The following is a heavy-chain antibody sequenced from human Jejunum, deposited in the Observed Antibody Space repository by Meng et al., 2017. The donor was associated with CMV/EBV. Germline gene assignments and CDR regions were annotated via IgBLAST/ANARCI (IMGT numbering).Heavy chain of an antibody. CDR1: GYTVTDYS. CDR2: VITNTGGT. V-gene: IGHV1-2*06. Sequence: VCCKSSGYTVTDYSMHWMRQAPGQGLEWRGRVITNTGGTTYAQKFQGRVTMTRDTSASTGYMELNSLRSDDTAVYYCARGHNFGFQYWGQGTLVTVSS. J-gene: IGHJ4*02. CDR3: ARGHNFGFQY. D-gene: IGHD5-18*01.